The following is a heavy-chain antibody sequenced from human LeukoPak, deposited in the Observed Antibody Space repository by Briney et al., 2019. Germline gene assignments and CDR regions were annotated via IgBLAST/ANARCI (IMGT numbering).Heavy chain of an antibody. J-gene: IGHJ5*02. CDR1: GYTFTSYD. CDR2: MNPNNGNT. CDR3: ARGLYCTGGSRYWFDP. Sequence: ASVKVSCKASGYTFTSYDINWVRQATGQGLEWMGWMNPNNGNTAYAQNFQGRVTMTRDTSISTAYMELSSLRSDDTAVYYCARGLYCTGGSRYWFDPWGQGTLVTVSS. V-gene: IGHV1-8*01. D-gene: IGHD2-15*01.